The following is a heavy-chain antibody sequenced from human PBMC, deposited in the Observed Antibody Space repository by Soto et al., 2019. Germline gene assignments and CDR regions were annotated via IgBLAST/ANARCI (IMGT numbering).Heavy chain of an antibody. CDR3: ASPSLRYFDWFKGAFDI. V-gene: IGHV1-69*13. J-gene: IGHJ3*02. CDR2: IIPIFGTA. D-gene: IGHD3-9*01. CDR1: GGTFSSYA. Sequence: SVKVSCKASGGTFSSYAISWVRQAPGQGLEWMGGIIPIFGTANYAQKFQGRVTITADESTSTAYMELSSLRSEDTAVYYCASPSLRYFDWFKGAFDIWGQGTMVTVSS.